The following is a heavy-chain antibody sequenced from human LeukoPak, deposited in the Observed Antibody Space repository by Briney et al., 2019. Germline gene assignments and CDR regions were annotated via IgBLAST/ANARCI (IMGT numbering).Heavy chain of an antibody. Sequence: SETLSLTCTVSGGSISSGGCYWSWIRQHPGKGLEWIGYIYYSGSTYYNPSLKSRVTISVDTSKNQFSLKLSSVTAADTAVYYCARSSPPDSSGYYLAYNWFDPWGQGTLVTVSS. CDR3: ARSSPPDSSGYYLAYNWFDP. CDR1: GGSISSGGCY. CDR2: IYYSGST. D-gene: IGHD3-22*01. V-gene: IGHV4-31*03. J-gene: IGHJ5*02.